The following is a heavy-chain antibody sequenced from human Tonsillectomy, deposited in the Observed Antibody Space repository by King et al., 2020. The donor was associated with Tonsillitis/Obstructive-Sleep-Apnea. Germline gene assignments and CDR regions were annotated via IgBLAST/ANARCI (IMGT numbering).Heavy chain of an antibody. J-gene: IGHJ4*02. Sequence: VQLVESGGGLVQPGGSLRLSCAASGFTFSSYAMSWVRQAPGKGLEWVSAISGSGGSTYYADSVKGRFTISRDNSKNTLYLQMNSLRAEDTAVYYCAKVQDCSRTSCLGGLSFDYWGQGTLVTVSS. CDR2: ISGSGGST. CDR3: AKVQDCSRTSCLGGLSFDY. CDR1: GFTFSSYA. D-gene: IGHD2-2*01. V-gene: IGHV3-23*04.